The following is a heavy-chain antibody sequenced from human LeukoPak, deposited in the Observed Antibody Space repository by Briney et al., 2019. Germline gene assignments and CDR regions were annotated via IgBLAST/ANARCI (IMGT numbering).Heavy chain of an antibody. D-gene: IGHD3-16*01. Sequence: GGSLRLSCAASGFTFSSYSMNWVRQAPGKGLEWVSYISGSSSTMYYADSVKGRFTISRDNAKNSLYLQMNSLRAEDTAVYYCARRLGYGAFDIWGQGTMVTVSS. J-gene: IGHJ3*02. CDR1: GFTFSSYS. CDR2: ISGSSSTM. V-gene: IGHV3-48*04. CDR3: ARRLGYGAFDI.